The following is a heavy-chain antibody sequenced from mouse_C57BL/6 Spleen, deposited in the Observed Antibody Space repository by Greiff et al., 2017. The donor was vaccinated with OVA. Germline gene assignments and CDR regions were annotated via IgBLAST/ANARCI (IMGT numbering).Heavy chain of an antibody. V-gene: IGHV5-12*01. D-gene: IGHD1-1*01. CDR3: ARHYGSSYPYIDD. CDR2: ISNGGGST. Sequence: EVKVEESGGGLVQPGGSLKLSCAASGFTFSDYYMYWVRQTPGQRLEWVAYISNGGGSTYYPDTVKGRVTISRDNAKNTLYLQMSRLKSEDTAMYYCARHYGSSYPYIDDWGTGTTVTVSS. CDR1: GFTFSDYY. J-gene: IGHJ1*03.